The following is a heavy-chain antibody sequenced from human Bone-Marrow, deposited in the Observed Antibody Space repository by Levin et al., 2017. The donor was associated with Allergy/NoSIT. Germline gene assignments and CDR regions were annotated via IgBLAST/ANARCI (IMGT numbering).Heavy chain of an antibody. Sequence: GGSLRLSCKTSGFTFGANAMGWVRQAPGKGLDWVGFIKSTPYGATTEYAASVKGRFTISRDDSKSIAYLQMNSLKTEDTAVYYCTRQRTFSSGWYVADYWGQGTLVTVSS. CDR3: TRQRTFSSGWYVADY. CDR2: IKSTPYGATT. V-gene: IGHV3-49*04. CDR1: GFTFGANA. D-gene: IGHD6-19*01. J-gene: IGHJ4*02.